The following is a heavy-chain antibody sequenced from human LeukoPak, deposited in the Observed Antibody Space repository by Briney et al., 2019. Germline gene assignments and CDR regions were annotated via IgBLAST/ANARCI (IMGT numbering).Heavy chain of an antibody. V-gene: IGHV3-11*04. CDR1: GFTFSDYY. CDR3: ARHSGARAFDI. J-gene: IGHJ3*02. Sequence: GGSLRLSCAASGFTFSDYYMSWVRQAPGKGLEWISYISSSSSTIYYADSVKGRFTISRDNAKNSLYRQMNSLRAEDTAVYYCARHSGARAFDIWGQGTMVTVSS. D-gene: IGHD6-25*01. CDR2: ISSSSSTI.